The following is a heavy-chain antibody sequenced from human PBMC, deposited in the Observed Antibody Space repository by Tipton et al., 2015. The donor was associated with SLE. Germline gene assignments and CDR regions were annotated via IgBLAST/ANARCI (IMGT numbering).Heavy chain of an antibody. V-gene: IGHV4-39*07. CDR3: ARRSVELAASFDY. Sequence: GSLRLSCSVSGGSISTNLHYWAWIRQPPGTGLEWIGSIFYSGPTYYNPSLESRVTVSIDRSKNHFSLSLRSVTAADTAVYYCARRSVELAASFDYWGQGSLVTVSS. J-gene: IGHJ4*02. CDR1: GGSISTNLHY. D-gene: IGHD5-24*01. CDR2: IFYSGPT.